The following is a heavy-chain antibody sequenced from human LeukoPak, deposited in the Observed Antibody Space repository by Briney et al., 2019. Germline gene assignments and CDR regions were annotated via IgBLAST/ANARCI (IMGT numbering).Heavy chain of an antibody. CDR2: INPDGSSP. Sequence: GGSLRLSCAASGNYWMHWIRQAAGKGLVWVSRINPDGSSPYYADSVMGRFTISRDNARNILYLQMNSLSVEDTAIYYCVRGTNDWTGIDYWGQGILVTVSS. CDR1: GNYW. D-gene: IGHD2-8*01. V-gene: IGHV3-74*01. CDR3: VRGTNDWTGIDY. J-gene: IGHJ4*02.